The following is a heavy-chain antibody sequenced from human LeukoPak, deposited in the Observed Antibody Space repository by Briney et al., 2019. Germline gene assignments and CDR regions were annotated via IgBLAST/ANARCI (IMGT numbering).Heavy chain of an antibody. CDR3: ARSPDYYGSGSYTIDY. CDR2: IGLDGGNT. CDR1: GFTFSPFW. V-gene: IGHV3-74*01. D-gene: IGHD3-10*01. Sequence: GGSLKLSCATSGFTFSPFWIHWVRQGPGKGLEWVSRIGLDGGNTNYVDSVKGRFTISRDNAKSTVHLQMNSLRADDTAVYYCARSPDYYGSGSYTIDYWGQGTLVTVSS. J-gene: IGHJ4*02.